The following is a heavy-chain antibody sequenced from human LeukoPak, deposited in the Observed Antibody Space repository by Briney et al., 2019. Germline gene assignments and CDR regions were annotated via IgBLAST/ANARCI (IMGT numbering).Heavy chain of an antibody. D-gene: IGHD6-6*01. V-gene: IGHV3-23*01. Sequence: GGSLRLSCAASGFTFSSYAMRWVRQAPGKGLEWVSAISGGGGSTYYADSVKGRFTISRDNSKNTLYLQMNSLRAEDTAVYYCASPRIAARTYYYGMDVWGQGTTVTVSS. J-gene: IGHJ6*02. CDR3: ASPRIAARTYYYGMDV. CDR1: GFTFSSYA. CDR2: ISGGGGST.